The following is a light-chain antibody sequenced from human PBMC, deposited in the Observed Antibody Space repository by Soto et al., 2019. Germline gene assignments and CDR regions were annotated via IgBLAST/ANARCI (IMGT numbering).Light chain of an antibody. J-gene: IGKJ2*01. CDR3: QQYNNWPRGYT. V-gene: IGKV3-15*01. Sequence: EIVMTQSPATLSVSPGERATLSCRASQSVSSNLAWYQQKPGQAPRRLIYGASTSATGVPARFSGSGSGTELTLTISSLQSEDFAVYYCQQYNNWPRGYTFGQGTKLEIK. CDR1: QSVSSN. CDR2: GAS.